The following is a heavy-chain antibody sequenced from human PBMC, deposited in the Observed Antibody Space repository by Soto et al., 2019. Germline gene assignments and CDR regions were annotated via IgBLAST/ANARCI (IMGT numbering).Heavy chain of an antibody. V-gene: IGHV1-69-2*01. CDR1: GYTFTDYY. J-gene: IGHJ6*02. Sequence: EVQLVQSGAEVKKPGATVKISCKVSGYTFTDYYMHWVQQAPGKGLEWMGLVDPEDGETIYAEKFQGRVTKTADTSTDTAYMELSSLRSEDTAVYYCATVGEVPAGDRHYYYGMDVWGQGTTVTVSS. CDR3: ATVGEVPAGDRHYYYGMDV. CDR2: VDPEDGET. D-gene: IGHD7-27*01.